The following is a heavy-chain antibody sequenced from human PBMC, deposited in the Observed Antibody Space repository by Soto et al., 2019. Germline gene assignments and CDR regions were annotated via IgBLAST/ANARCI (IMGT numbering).Heavy chain of an antibody. CDR2: ISTDSSRA. J-gene: IGHJ5*01. D-gene: IGHD3-16*01. Sequence: EVQLLESGGGLGQPGGSLRLSCAASGFTFNTFEMRWVRQAPGRGLEWVSFISTDSSRAYYADAVKGRFTISRDNSKHTRFLLKSSVITEDTAVDACVKGGWLDFWGQGSLVTVSS. CDR3: VKGGWLDF. CDR1: GFTFNTFE. V-gene: IGHV3-23*01.